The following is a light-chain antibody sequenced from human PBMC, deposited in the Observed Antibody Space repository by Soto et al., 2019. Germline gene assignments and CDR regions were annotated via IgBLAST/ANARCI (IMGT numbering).Light chain of an antibody. CDR2: NDD. CDR3: AAWDDSLSGVV. CDR1: SSNIGSNY. J-gene: IGLJ2*01. Sequence: QSVLTQPPSASGTPGQRVTISCSGSSSNIGSNYVYWYQQLPGTAPKLLMYNDDRRPSGAPDRFSGSKSGASASLAISGLRSEDEADYYCAAWDDSLSGVVFGGGTKVTVL. V-gene: IGLV1-47*02.